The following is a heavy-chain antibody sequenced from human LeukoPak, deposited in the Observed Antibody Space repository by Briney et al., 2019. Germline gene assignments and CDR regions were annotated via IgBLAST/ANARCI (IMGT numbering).Heavy chain of an antibody. CDR2: ISDDGSIT. Sequence: GGSLRLSCAASGFTFSRDWMHWVRQAPGKGLVWVSRISDDGSITTYADSVQGRFTISRDNAKSTVFLQMNSLRAGDTAVYYCVREARGYHYTYFDYWGQGTLVTVSS. J-gene: IGHJ4*02. D-gene: IGHD5-18*01. V-gene: IGHV3-74*03. CDR1: GFTFSRDW. CDR3: VREARGYHYTYFDY.